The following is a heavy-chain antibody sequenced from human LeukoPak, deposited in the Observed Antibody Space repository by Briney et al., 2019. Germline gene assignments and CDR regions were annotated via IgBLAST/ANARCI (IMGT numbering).Heavy chain of an antibody. CDR3: TRGYSGTSRYAFDI. CDR1: GSTFTDQY. D-gene: IGHD4-23*01. V-gene: IGHV3-72*01. CDR2: IASKANRYAT. Sequence: GGSLRLPCESSGSTFTDQYMDWVRQPPGKGLEWVGRIASKANRYATEYAASVKGRFTISRDDSKNSLYLQMNSLKTEDTAVYSCTRGYSGTSRYAFDIWGQGTMVTVSS. J-gene: IGHJ3*02.